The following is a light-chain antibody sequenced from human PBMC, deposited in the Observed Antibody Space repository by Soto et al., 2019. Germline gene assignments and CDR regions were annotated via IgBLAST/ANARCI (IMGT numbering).Light chain of an antibody. Sequence: ALTQPASVSGSPGQSITISCTGTSSDGGGYNYVSWYQQHPGKAPKLMIYDVSNRPSGVSNRFSGSKYGNTASLTISGLQAEDEADYYCSSYTSSSTLAVFGTGTKLTVL. J-gene: IGLJ1*01. V-gene: IGLV2-14*01. CDR1: SSDGGGYNY. CDR2: DVS. CDR3: SSYTSSSTLAV.